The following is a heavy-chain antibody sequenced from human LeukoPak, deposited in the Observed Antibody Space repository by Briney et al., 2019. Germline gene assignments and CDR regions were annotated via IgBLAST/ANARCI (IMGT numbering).Heavy chain of an antibody. Sequence: GGSLRLSCTASGFTFGDYAMSWFRQAPGKGLEGVGFIRSKAYGGTTEYAASVKGRFTISRDDSKSIAYLQMNSLKTEDTAVYYCTRVGVGATTPPFDYWGQGTLVTVSS. CDR3: TRVGVGATTPPFDY. CDR2: IRSKAYGGTT. J-gene: IGHJ4*02. V-gene: IGHV3-49*03. D-gene: IGHD1-26*01. CDR1: GFTFGDYA.